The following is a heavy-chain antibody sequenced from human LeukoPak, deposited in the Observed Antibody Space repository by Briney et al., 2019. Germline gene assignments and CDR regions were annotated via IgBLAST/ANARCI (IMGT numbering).Heavy chain of an antibody. D-gene: IGHD3-22*01. CDR2: MNPNSGNT. V-gene: IGHV1-8*01. CDR1: GYTFTSYD. Sequence: ASVKVSCKASGYTFTSYDINWVRQATGQGLEWMGWMNPNSGNTGYAQKFQGRVTMTRNTSISTAYMELSSLRSEDTAVYYCAGYYYDSPTGFDPWGQGTLVTVSP. CDR3: AGYYYDSPTGFDP. J-gene: IGHJ5*02.